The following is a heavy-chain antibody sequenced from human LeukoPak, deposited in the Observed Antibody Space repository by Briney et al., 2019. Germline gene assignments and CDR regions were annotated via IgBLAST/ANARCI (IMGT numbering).Heavy chain of an antibody. Sequence: ASVKVSCKASGYTFTSYGISWVRQAPGQGLEWMGIINPSGGSTSYAQKFQGRVTMTRDTSTSTVYMELSSLRSEDTAVYYCARVTGTRDYWGQGTLVTVSS. J-gene: IGHJ4*02. D-gene: IGHD1-1*01. CDR1: GYTFTSYG. V-gene: IGHV1-46*01. CDR3: ARVTGTRDY. CDR2: INPSGGST.